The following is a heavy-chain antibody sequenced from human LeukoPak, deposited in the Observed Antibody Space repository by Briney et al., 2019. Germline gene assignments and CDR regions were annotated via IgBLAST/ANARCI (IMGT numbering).Heavy chain of an antibody. CDR2: IYHRGNT. J-gene: IGHJ4*02. CDR1: GFSIGTGYS. V-gene: IGHV4-38-2*02. D-gene: IGHD3-10*01. Sequence: SETLSLTCSVSGFSIGTGYSWGWIRQPPGKGLEWIGTIYHRGNTYYNPSLMSRVTISLDTSKNQFSLRLTSVTAADTALYYCAREVESWFGDLLSYFDSWGQGTQVTVSS. CDR3: AREVESWFGDLLSYFDS.